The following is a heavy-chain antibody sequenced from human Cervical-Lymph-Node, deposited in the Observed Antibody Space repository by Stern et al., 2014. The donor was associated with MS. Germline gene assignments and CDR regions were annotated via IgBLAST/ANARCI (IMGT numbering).Heavy chain of an antibody. Sequence: VQLVESGGGLVQPGGSLRLSCAASGFTFSTYAFSWVRQAPGKGLEWVSSISDCGVYTYYADSVNVRFTISRDNSKSMLYLEMQSLRAEDTAVYHCAKDLGRGVVVVPLYGLDVWGQGTTVTVSS. CDR3: AKDLGRGVVVVPLYGLDV. CDR1: GFTFSTYA. J-gene: IGHJ6*02. V-gene: IGHV3-23*04. D-gene: IGHD2-2*01. CDR2: ISDCGVYT.